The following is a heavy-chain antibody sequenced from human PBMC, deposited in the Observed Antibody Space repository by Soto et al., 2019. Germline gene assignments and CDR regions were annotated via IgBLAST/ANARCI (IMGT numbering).Heavy chain of an antibody. D-gene: IGHD4-17*01. Sequence: SETLSLTCTVSGGSISSYDWSWIRQSPGKGLEWIGYIYYFGSTKYDPSLKRRVTISMDTSKNQFSLKLNSVTAADTAVYYCVRHDYGGSNQQYFLHWSQGTLVTVSS. CDR3: VRHDYGGSNQQYFLH. CDR1: GGSISSYD. CDR2: IYYFGST. J-gene: IGHJ1*01. V-gene: IGHV4-59*01.